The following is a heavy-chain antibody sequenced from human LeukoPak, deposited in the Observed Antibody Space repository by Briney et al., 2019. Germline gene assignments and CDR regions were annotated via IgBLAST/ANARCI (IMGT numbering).Heavy chain of an antibody. V-gene: IGHV1-2*03. Sequence: LGASVKVSCKASGYTFTGYYMHWVRQAPGQGLEWMGWINPNSGGTNYAQKFQGRVTMTRDTSISTAYMELSTLRSDDTALYYCARSGYCSGGSCYLTYWGQGTLVTVSS. CDR1: GYTFTGYY. D-gene: IGHD2-15*01. CDR2: INPNSGGT. J-gene: IGHJ4*02. CDR3: ARSGYCSGGSCYLTY.